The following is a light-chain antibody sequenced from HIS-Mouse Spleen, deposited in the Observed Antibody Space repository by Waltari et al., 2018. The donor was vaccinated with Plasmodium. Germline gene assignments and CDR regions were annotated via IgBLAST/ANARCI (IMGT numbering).Light chain of an antibody. CDR2: AAS. CDR1: QSISSY. J-gene: IGKJ1*01. CDR3: QQSYSTPWT. V-gene: IGKV1-39*01. Sequence: DIQMTQSPSSLSASVGDRVTITCRASQSISSYLNWYQQKPGKAPKLLIYAASSLQSGVPTSFSGSGSGTDFTLTISSLQPADFATYYCQQSYSTPWTFGQGTKVEIK.